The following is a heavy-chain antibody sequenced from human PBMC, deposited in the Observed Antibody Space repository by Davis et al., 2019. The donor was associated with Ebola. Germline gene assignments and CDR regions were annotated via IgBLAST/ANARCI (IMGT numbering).Heavy chain of an antibody. CDR2: IVPIFATT. Sequence: SVQVSCKASAGTFGSYGISWVRRAPGQGLEWMGGIVPIFATTNYAQKFQDRVTITADESKSTAYMEMSGLRSEDTATYYCARNSDHYFYYMDVWGEGTTVTVSS. V-gene: IGHV1-69*13. CDR1: AGTFGSYG. J-gene: IGHJ6*03. CDR3: ARNSDHYFYYMDV. D-gene: IGHD1/OR15-1a*01.